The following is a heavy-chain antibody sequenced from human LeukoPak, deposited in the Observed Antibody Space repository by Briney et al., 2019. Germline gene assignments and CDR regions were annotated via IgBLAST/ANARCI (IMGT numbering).Heavy chain of an antibody. CDR1: GFTFSSYA. CDR2: ISYDGSNK. D-gene: IGHD1-26*01. J-gene: IGHJ4*02. V-gene: IGHV3-30*03. Sequence: PGGSLRLSCAASGFTFSSYAIHWVRQAPGKGLEWVALISYDGSNKYYADSVKGRFTISRDNSKNTLYLQMNSLRAEDTAVYYCATRVGADFDYWGQGTLVTVSS. CDR3: ATRVGADFDY.